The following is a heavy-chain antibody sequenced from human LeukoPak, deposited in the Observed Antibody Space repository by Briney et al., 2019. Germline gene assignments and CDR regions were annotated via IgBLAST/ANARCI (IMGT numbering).Heavy chain of an antibody. V-gene: IGHV3-21*01. CDR3: AKDDYSGSWLSY. CDR2: ISSSSSYI. J-gene: IGHJ4*02. D-gene: IGHD1-26*01. Sequence: PGGSLRLSCAASGFTFSSFGMNWVRQAPGKGLGWVSSISSSSSYIYYADSVKGRFTISRDNAKNSLYLQMNSLRAEDTAVYYCAKDDYSGSWLSYWGQGTLVTVSS. CDR1: GFTFSSFG.